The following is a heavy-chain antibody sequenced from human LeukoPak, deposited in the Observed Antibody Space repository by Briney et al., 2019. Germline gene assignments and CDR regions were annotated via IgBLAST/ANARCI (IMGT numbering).Heavy chain of an antibody. Sequence: SETLSLTCAVDGGSFSGYYWSWIRQPPGKGLEWIGEINHSGSTNYNPSLKSRVTISVDTSKNQFSLKLSSVTAADTAVYYCARGATIFGVVRGAFDIWGQGTMVTVSS. CDR2: INHSGST. J-gene: IGHJ3*02. CDR1: GGSFSGYY. D-gene: IGHD3-3*01. V-gene: IGHV4-34*01. CDR3: ARGATIFGVVRGAFDI.